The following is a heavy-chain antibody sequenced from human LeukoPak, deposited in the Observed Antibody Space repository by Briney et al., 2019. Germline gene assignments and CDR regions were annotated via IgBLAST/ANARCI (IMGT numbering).Heavy chain of an antibody. CDR3: ARALYDSSGYYDY. V-gene: IGHV3-48*04. CDR2: ISTSGSTI. D-gene: IGHD3-22*01. J-gene: IGHJ4*02. Sequence: GGSLRLSCAASGFTFSSYWMSWVRQAPGKGLEWVSYISTSGSTIYYADSVKGRFTMSRGNAKNSLYLQMNSLRADDTAVYYCARALYDSSGYYDYWGQGTLVTVSS. CDR1: GFTFSSYW.